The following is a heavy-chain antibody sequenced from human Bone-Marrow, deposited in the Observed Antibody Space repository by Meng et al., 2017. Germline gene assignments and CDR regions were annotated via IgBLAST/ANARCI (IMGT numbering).Heavy chain of an antibody. Sequence: QAQLPESGPGLVKPSGTLSLTCAVSGGSISSSHWWTWVRQSPGRGLEWIGEIYHSGTTNYNPSLKSRVTISVDKSRNLFSLNLSSVTAADTAMYYCARENQGGIVEGGPTYYFDYWGQGALVTVAS. D-gene: IGHD6-13*01. J-gene: IGHJ4*02. CDR2: IYHSGTT. CDR3: ARENQGGIVEGGPTYYFDY. CDR1: GGSISSSHW. V-gene: IGHV4-4*02.